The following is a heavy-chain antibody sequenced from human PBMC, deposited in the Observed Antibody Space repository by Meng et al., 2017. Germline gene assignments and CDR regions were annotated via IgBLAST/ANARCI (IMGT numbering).Heavy chain of an antibody. CDR1: GYTFTSYA. CDR3: ARSDFDSSGYLYYFDY. CDR2: INTNTGNP. V-gene: IGHV7-4-1*02. D-gene: IGHD3-22*01. J-gene: IGHJ4*02. Sequence: QVQLVQSGSEFMKPGASVEVSCKASGYTFTSYAMNWVRQAPGQGLEWMGWINTNTGNPTYAQGFTGRFVFSLDTSVSTAYLQISSLKAEDTAVYYCARSDFDSSGYLYYFDYWGPGTLVTVSS.